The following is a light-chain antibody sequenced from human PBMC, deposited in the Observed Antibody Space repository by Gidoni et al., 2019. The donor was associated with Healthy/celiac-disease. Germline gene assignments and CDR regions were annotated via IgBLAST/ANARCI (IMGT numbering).Light chain of an antibody. Sequence: DIQITQSPSTLSASVGDRVTITHRASQSISSWLSWYQQKPGKVPKLLSYKASSLESGVPSRFSGSGSGTEFTLTISSLQPDDFATYYCKQYNSYPYTFGQGTKLEIK. CDR2: KAS. CDR1: QSISSW. V-gene: IGKV1-5*03. J-gene: IGKJ2*01. CDR3: KQYNSYPYT.